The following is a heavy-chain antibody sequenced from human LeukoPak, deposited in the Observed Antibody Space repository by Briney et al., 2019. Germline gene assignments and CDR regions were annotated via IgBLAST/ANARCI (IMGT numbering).Heavy chain of an antibody. CDR2: IYHSGST. CDR1: GYSISSGYY. Sequence: PSETQSLTCTVSGYSISSGYYWGWIRQPPGKGLEWIGSIYHSGSTYYNPSLKSRVTISVDTSKNQFSLKLSSVTAADTAVYYCARDQLGYNWNDGWFDPWGQGTLVTVSS. CDR3: ARDQLGYNWNDGWFDP. V-gene: IGHV4-38-2*02. J-gene: IGHJ5*02. D-gene: IGHD1-1*01.